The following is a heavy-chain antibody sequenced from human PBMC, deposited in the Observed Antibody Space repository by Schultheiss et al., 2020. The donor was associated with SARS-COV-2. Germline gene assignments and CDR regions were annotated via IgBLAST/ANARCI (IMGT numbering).Heavy chain of an antibody. V-gene: IGHV3-74*01. CDR3: ARDPGIQLWDYFDY. Sequence: GESLKISCAASGFTFSSYDMHWVRQATGKGLEWVSRINSDGSSTSYADSVKGRFTISRDNSKNTLYLQMNSLRAEDTAVYYCARDPGIQLWDYFDYWGQGTLVTVSS. D-gene: IGHD5-18*01. CDR2: INSDGSST. CDR1: GFTFSSYD. J-gene: IGHJ4*02.